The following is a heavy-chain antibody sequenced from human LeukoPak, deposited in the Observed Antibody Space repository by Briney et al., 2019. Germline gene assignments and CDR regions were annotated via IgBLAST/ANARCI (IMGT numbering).Heavy chain of an antibody. CDR1: GFTFSSYA. CDR3: ARGRGGYPD. CDR2: ISYDGSNK. J-gene: IGHJ3*01. D-gene: IGHD5-12*01. V-gene: IGHV3-30*04. Sequence: GRSLRLSCAASGFTFSSYAMHWVRQAPGKGLEWVAVISYDGSNKYYADSVKGRFTISRDNSKNTLYLQMNSLRAEDTAVYYCARGRGGYPDWGQGTMVTVSS.